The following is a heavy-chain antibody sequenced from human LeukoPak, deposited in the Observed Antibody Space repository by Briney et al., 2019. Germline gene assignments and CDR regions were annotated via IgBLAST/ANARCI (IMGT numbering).Heavy chain of an antibody. CDR1: GGSFSGYY. CDR3: AREKGYGSGSYGNWFDP. V-gene: IGHV4-34*01. CDR2: INHSGST. D-gene: IGHD3-10*01. J-gene: IGHJ5*02. Sequence: SETLSLTCGVYGGSFSGYYWRWIRQPPGKGLEWIGEINHSGSTNYNPSLKSRVTISVDTSKNQFSLKLSSVTAADTAVYYCAREKGYGSGSYGNWFDPWGQGTLVTVSS.